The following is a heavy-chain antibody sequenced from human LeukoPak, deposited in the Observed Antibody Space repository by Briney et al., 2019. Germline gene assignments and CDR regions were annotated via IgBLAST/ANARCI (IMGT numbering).Heavy chain of an antibody. CDR1: GFTFSSYA. CDR3: AKCTAGTTRYYYYYGMDV. D-gene: IGHD6-13*01. CDR2: ISYDGSNK. Sequence: GGSLRLSCAASGFTFSSYAMHWVRQAPGKGLEWVAVISYDGSNKYYADYVKGRFTISRDNSKNTLYLQMNSLRAEDMAVYYCAKCTAGTTRYYYYYGMDVWGQGTTVTVSS. V-gene: IGHV3-30-3*02. J-gene: IGHJ6*02.